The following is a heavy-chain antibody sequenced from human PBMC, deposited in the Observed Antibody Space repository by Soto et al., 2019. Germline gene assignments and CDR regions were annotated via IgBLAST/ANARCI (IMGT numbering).Heavy chain of an antibody. D-gene: IGHD3-10*01. CDR2: IFIGGTT. CDR1: GFTVSSSQ. V-gene: IGHV3-53*01. J-gene: IGHJ4*02. CDR3: ARVGPYASGTYSFRHNRFDC. Sequence: EVQLVESGGRLVQPGGSLRLSCAASGFTVSSSQMTWVRQAPGKGLEWVSVIFIGGTTQYAASVKGRFTISTDKSGNRMYLQMNRLRAADTAVYYCARVGPYASGTYSFRHNRFDCWGQGTQVTVSP.